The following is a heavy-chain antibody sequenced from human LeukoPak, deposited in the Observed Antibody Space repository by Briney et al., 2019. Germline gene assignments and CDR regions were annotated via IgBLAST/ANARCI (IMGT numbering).Heavy chain of an antibody. Sequence: PGGSLRLSCVASGFTFRSYALHWVRQAPGKGLEWVAVISYDGSNKYYADSVKGRFTISRDNSKNTLYLQMNSLRAEDTAVYYCAKDLQVTPDYWGQGSLVTVSS. V-gene: IGHV3-30*04. CDR2: ISYDGSNK. D-gene: IGHD2-21*02. CDR1: GFTFRSYA. J-gene: IGHJ4*02. CDR3: AKDLQVTPDY.